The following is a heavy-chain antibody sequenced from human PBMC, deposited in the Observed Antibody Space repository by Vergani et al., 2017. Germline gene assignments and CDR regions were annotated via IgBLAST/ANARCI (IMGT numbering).Heavy chain of an antibody. Sequence: EVQLVQSGAEVKKPGATVKISCKVSGYTFTDYYMHWVQQAPGKGLEWMGLVDPEDGETIYAEKFQGRVTITADTSTDTAYMELSSLRSEDTAVYYCATSAGGDSSGFYNYYFDYWGQGTLVTVSS. D-gene: IGHD3-22*01. V-gene: IGHV1-69-2*01. CDR1: GYTFTDYY. CDR3: ATSAGGDSSGFYNYYFDY. J-gene: IGHJ4*02. CDR2: VDPEDGET.